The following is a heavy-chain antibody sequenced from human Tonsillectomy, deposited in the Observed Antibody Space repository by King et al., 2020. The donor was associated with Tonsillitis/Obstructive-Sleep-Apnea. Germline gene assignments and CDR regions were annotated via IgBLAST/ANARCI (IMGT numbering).Heavy chain of an antibody. CDR3: VEARKEAARGGNYHMAV. Sequence: VQLVESGGTLVQPGGSLRLSCAASEFTFSNYAMNWVRQAPGKGLEWVSTINSSGGSTFYAGSVKGRFIISRDNSKNTLDLQMSSLRAEDTAVYYCVEARKEAARGGNYHMAVWGKGTTVTVSS. V-gene: IGHV3-23*04. CDR1: EFTFSNYA. D-gene: IGHD6-25*01. CDR2: INSSGGST. J-gene: IGHJ6*03.